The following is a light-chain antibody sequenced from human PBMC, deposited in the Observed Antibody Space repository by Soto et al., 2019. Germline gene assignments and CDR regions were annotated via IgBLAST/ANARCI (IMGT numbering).Light chain of an antibody. CDR2: GAS. J-gene: IGKJ4*01. V-gene: IGKV3D-15*01. Sequence: VMSQSPANLSVSPGERATLSCRASQSVSSKLAWYQQKPGQAPRLLIYGASTRATGVPARFSGSGSGTEFALTISSLQSEDFAVYYCQQYNDWPLTFGGGTKVVIK. CDR3: QQYNDWPLT. CDR1: QSVSSK.